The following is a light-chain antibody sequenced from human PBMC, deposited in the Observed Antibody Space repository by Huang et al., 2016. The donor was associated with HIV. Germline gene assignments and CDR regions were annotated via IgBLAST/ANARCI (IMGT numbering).Light chain of an antibody. CDR2: GAS. CDR3: QRYDSAPRA. J-gene: IGKJ1*01. V-gene: IGKV1-27*01. Sequence: DIQMTQSPSSLSASPGVRVTLSSRANQDIGNFLAWYQHKPGGVPRLLIYGASTLESGVPSRFSGRGSGTDFTLTITSFQPDDVATYYCQRYDSAPRAFGQGTKVEI. CDR1: QDIGNF.